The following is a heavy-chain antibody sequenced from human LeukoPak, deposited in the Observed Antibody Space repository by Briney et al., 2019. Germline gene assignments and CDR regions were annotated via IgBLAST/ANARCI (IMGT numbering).Heavy chain of an antibody. CDR3: ARDGSYSPRCWFDP. CDR2: INTNTGNP. Sequence: GASVKVSCKASGYIFKNYPLNWVRQAPGQGLEWMGWINTNTGNPTYAQGFTGRFVFSLDTSVSTAYLQISSLKAEDTAVYYCARDGSYSPRCWFDPWGQGTLVTVSS. V-gene: IGHV7-4-1*02. J-gene: IGHJ5*02. D-gene: IGHD1-26*01. CDR1: GYIFKNYP.